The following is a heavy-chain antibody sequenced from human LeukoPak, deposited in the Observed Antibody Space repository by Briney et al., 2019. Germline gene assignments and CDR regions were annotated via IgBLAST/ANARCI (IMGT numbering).Heavy chain of an antibody. CDR3: AKGGSGVDDAFDI. CDR1: GFTFSSYA. CDR2: ISGSGGST. Sequence: PGGSLRLSCAASGFTFSSYAMSRVRQAPGKGLEWVSAISGSGGSTYYADSVKGRFTISRDNSKNTLYLQMNSLRAEDTAVYYCAKGGSGVDDAFDIWGQGTMVTVSS. J-gene: IGHJ3*02. V-gene: IGHV3-23*01. D-gene: IGHD3-3*01.